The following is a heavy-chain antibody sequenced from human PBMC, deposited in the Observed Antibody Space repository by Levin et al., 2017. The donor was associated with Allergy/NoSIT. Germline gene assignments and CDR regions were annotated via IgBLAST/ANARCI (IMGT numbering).Heavy chain of an antibody. V-gene: IGHV3-11*01. Sequence: SCAASGFTFSDYYMSWIRQAPGKGLEWVSYISSSGSTIYYADSVKGRFTISRDNAKNSLYLQMNSLRAEDTAVYYCARGRAVAATDAFDIWGQGTMVTVSS. D-gene: IGHD6-19*01. CDR1: GFTFSDYY. J-gene: IGHJ3*02. CDR3: ARGRAVAATDAFDI. CDR2: ISSSGSTI.